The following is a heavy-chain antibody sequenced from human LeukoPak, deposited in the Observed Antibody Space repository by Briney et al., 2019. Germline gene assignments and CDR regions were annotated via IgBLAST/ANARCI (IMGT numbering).Heavy chain of an antibody. CDR1: GFTVSTNY. D-gene: IGHD1-14*01. J-gene: IGHJ4*02. Sequence: PGGSLRLSCAASGFTVSTNYMSWVRQAPGKGLEWVSLIYSGGTTYYADSVKGRSTISRDSSKNKLYLQMNSLRAEDTAVYYCARDRGHTTDYWGQGTLVTVSS. CDR3: ARDRGHTTDY. CDR2: IYSGGTT. V-gene: IGHV3-53*01.